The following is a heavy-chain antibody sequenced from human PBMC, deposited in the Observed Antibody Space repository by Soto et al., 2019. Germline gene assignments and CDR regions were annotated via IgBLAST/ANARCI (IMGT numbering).Heavy chain of an antibody. CDR3: ARAVCTGAYCYSWPFNYGVDV. D-gene: IGHD2-15*01. CDR1: GFTFDTYG. Sequence: GGSLRLSCTTSGFTFDTYGMHWVRQAPGKGLEWVAIIWYDGSNKYYADSVRGRFTISRDNSKNTLYLQMNSLRAEDTAVYYCARAVCTGAYCYSWPFNYGVDVWGQGTTVTVSS. CDR2: IWYDGSNK. J-gene: IGHJ6*02. V-gene: IGHV3-33*01.